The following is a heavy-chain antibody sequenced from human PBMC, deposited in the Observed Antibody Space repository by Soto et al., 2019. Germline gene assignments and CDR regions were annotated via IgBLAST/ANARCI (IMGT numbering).Heavy chain of an antibody. Sequence: PGGSLRLSCAASGFTVSSNYMSWVRQAPGKGLEWVSVIYSGGSTYYADSVKGRFTISRDNSKNTLYLQMNSLRAEDTAVYYCARLYCISTSCHYFDYWGQGTLVTVSS. CDR3: ARLYCISTSCHYFDY. CDR1: GFTVSSNY. CDR2: IYSGGST. D-gene: IGHD2-2*01. V-gene: IGHV3-66*01. J-gene: IGHJ4*02.